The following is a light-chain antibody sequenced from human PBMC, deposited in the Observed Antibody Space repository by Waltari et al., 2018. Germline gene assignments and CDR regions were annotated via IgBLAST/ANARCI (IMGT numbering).Light chain of an antibody. CDR3: QHHFRLPAT. Sequence: IMLTQSPGTLSLSPGERATLPCRASQSISRYLAWYKQKPGQAPRLLIYGASTRATGIPDRFSGSGSGTDFSLTISGLEPEDSAVYYCQHHFRLPATFGQGTKVEIK. CDR2: GAS. J-gene: IGKJ1*01. CDR1: QSISRY. V-gene: IGKV3-20*01.